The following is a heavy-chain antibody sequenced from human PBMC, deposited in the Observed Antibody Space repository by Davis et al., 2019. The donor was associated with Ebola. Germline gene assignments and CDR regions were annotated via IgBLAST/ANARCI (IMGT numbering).Heavy chain of an antibody. CDR1: GYTFTGYY. CDR3: AREPITMIPRTGYFDY. D-gene: IGHD3-22*01. Sequence: ASVKVSCKASGYTFTGYYMHWVRQAPGQGLEWMGWINPNSGGTNYAQKFQGRVTMTRDTSISTAYMELSSLRSEDTAVYYCAREPITMIPRTGYFDYWGQGTLVTVSS. CDR2: INPNSGGT. V-gene: IGHV1-2*02. J-gene: IGHJ4*02.